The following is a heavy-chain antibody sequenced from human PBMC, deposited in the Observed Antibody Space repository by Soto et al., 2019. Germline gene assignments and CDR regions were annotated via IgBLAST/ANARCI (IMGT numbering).Heavy chain of an antibody. Sequence: GGSLRLSCAASGFTFSNYWMYWVRQAPGKGLVWVSRINSDGSSTSYADSVKGRFTISRDNAKNTLYLQMNSLRAEDTAVYYCARDYYKYYDSSGYYRSPAYWGQGTLVTVSS. CDR1: GFTFSNYW. D-gene: IGHD3-22*01. CDR3: ARDYYKYYDSSGYYRSPAY. CDR2: INSDGSST. V-gene: IGHV3-74*01. J-gene: IGHJ4*02.